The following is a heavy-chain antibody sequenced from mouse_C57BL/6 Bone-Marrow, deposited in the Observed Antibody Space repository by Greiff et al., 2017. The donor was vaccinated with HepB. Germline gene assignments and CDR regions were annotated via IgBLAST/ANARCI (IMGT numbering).Heavy chain of an antibody. CDR3: TLYDYGGAMDY. CDR2: IYPGNSDT. J-gene: IGHJ4*01. V-gene: IGHV1-5*01. D-gene: IGHD2-4*01. Sequence: VQLQQSGTVLARPGASVKMSCKTSGYTFTSYWMHWVKQRPGQGLEWIGAIYPGNSDTSYNQKFKGKAKLTAVTSASTAYMELSSLTTEAAAVYYCTLYDYGGAMDYWGQGTSVTVSS. CDR1: GYTFTSYW.